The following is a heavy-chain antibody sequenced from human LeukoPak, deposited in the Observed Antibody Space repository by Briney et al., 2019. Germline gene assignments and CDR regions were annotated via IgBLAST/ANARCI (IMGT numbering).Heavy chain of an antibody. CDR2: IFPSGGEI. V-gene: IGHV3-23*01. CDR3: ATYRQVLLPFEP. Sequence: GGSLRLSCAASGFTFSTFAMIWVRQPPGKGLEWVSSIFPSGGEIHYADSVRGRFTISRDNSKSTLSLQMNSLRAEDTAIYYCATYRQVLLPFEPWGQGTLVTVSS. J-gene: IGHJ5*02. CDR1: GFTFSTFA. D-gene: IGHD2-8*02.